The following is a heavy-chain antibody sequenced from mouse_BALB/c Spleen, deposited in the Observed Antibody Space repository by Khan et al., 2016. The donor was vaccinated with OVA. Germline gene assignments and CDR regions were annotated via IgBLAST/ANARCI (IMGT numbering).Heavy chain of an antibody. CDR1: GFSLTGYG. J-gene: IGHJ4*01. Sequence: VELVESGPGLVAPSQSLSITCTVSGFSLTGYGVNWVRRPPGKGLEWLGMIWGDGSTDYNSALKSRLSISKDNSKSQVFLKMNSLHTDDTARYYCAREIYYDYAYYYAMDYWGQGTSVTVSS. CDR3: AREIYYDYAYYYAMDY. V-gene: IGHV2-6-7*01. D-gene: IGHD2-4*01. CDR2: IWGDGST.